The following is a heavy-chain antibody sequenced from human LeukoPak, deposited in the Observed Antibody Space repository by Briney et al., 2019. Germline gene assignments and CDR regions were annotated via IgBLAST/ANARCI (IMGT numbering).Heavy chain of an antibody. CDR3: ARHGVAAGWFDP. D-gene: IGHD2-8*01. CDR1: GGSFSGYY. J-gene: IGHJ5*02. Sequence: SETLSLTCAVYGGSFSGYYWSWIRQPPGKGLEWIGEINHSGSTNYNPSLKSRVTISVDTSKNQFSLKLSSVTAADTAVYYCARHGVAAGWFDPWGQGTLVTASS. V-gene: IGHV4-34*01. CDR2: INHSGST.